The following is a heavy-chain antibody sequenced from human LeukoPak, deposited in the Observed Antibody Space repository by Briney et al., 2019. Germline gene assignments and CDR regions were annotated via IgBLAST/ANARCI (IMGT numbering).Heavy chain of an antibody. CDR1: GFTFSSYG. CDR2: ISYDGTNK. D-gene: IGHD5-12*01. J-gene: IGHJ6*02. CDR3: ARSRSGYDYSYYGMDV. Sequence: QPGRSLRLSCAASGFTFSSYGMHWVRQPPGKGLEWVAVISYDGTNKYYTDSVKGRFTISRDISKNTLYLQMNSLRTEDTAVYYRARSRSGYDYSYYGMDVWGQGTTVTVSS. V-gene: IGHV3-30*03.